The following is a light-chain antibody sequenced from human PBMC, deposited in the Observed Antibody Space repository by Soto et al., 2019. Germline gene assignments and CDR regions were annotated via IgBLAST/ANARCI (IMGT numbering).Light chain of an antibody. CDR3: QQSDVTPYT. CDR2: VAS. V-gene: IGKV1-39*01. Sequence: DIQMTQSPSALSASVGDRVTITCRASQSISTYLNWYQHKRGKAPQLLIYVASNLQSGVPSRFSGTGSGTEFTLPISDLRPEDFATYYCQQSDVTPYTFGQGTKLEIK. J-gene: IGKJ2*01. CDR1: QSISTY.